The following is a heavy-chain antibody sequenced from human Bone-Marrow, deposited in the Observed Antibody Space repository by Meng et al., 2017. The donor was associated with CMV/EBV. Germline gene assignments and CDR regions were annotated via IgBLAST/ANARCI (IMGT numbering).Heavy chain of an antibody. CDR2: IYYSGST. Sequence: RPLLESGQGLVKPSRTLSLTGTVSGGSTSRSSYYWGWIRQPPGKGLEWIGSIYYSGSTYYNPSLKSRVTISVDTSKTQFSLKLSSVTAADTAVYYCARIVVPAAVDYWGQGTLVTVSS. CDR3: ARIVVPAAVDY. CDR1: GGSTSRSSYY. D-gene: IGHD2-2*01. J-gene: IGHJ4*02. V-gene: IGHV4-39*07.